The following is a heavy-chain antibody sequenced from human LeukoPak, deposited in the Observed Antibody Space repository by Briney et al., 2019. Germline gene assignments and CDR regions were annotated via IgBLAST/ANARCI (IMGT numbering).Heavy chain of an antibody. J-gene: IGHJ5*02. CDR2: INHSGST. CDR3: ARAGNTLYLNWFDP. Sequence: SETLSLTCAVYGGSFSGYYWSWIRQPPGKGLEWIGEINHSGSTNYNSSLKGRVTISVDTSKNQFSLKLSSVTAADTAVYYCARAGNTLYLNWFDPWGQGTLVTVSS. CDR1: GGSFSGYY. V-gene: IGHV4-34*01. D-gene: IGHD1/OR15-1a*01.